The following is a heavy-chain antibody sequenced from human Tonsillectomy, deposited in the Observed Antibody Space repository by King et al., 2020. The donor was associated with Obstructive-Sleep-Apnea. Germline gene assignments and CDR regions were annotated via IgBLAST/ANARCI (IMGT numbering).Heavy chain of an antibody. V-gene: IGHV1-2*02. Sequence: LQLVQSGAEVKKPGASVKVSCKASGYTFTGYYIHWVRQAPGQGLEWMGWISPNSGGTNYTQEFQGRVTMTRDTSISTAYMGLSRVRSDDTAVSYGARVRDQYSSSTFQHWGQGTLVTVSS. J-gene: IGHJ1*01. CDR1: GYTFTGYY. CDR2: ISPNSGGT. D-gene: IGHD6-6*01. CDR3: ARVRDQYSSSTFQH.